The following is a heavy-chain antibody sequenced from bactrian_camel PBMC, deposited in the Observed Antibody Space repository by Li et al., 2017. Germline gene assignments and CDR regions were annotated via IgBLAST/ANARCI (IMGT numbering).Heavy chain of an antibody. J-gene: IGHJ4*01. V-gene: IGHV3S53*01. D-gene: IGHD7*01. CDR2: IDTDGTA. CDR3: ARQRYRGRCVSADISPVHYGR. CDR1: GNLASINV. Sequence: HVQLVESGGGSVQAGGSLRLSCKASGNLASINVIAWFRQVPGKEREEIASIDTDGTAVYADSSVKGRFTTSQDNAKNTLYLQMDNLKSEDSGTYRCARQRYRGRCVSADISPVHYGRWGQGTQVTVS.